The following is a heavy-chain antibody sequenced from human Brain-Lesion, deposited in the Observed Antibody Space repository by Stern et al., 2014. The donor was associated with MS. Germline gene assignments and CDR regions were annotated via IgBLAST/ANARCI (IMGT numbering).Heavy chain of an antibody. Sequence: QVQLVQSGPGLVKPSQTLSLTCSVSGGSISSGSYYWNWIRQPAGKGLEWIGRIYASGSTNYSPSLKSRVFISGDTSKNQVSLKLSSVTAADAAMYYCVRETGGYTYGDTDFFDFWGQGTLVTVSS. D-gene: IGHD5-18*01. CDR1: GGSISSGSYY. CDR3: VRETGGYTYGDTDFFDF. V-gene: IGHV4-61*02. J-gene: IGHJ4*02. CDR2: IYASGST.